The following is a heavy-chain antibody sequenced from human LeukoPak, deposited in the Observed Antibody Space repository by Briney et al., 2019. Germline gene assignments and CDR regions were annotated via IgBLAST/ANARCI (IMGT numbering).Heavy chain of an antibody. J-gene: IGHJ3*02. CDR3: AKLYYDSSGDAFDI. D-gene: IGHD3-22*01. Sequence: PGGSLRLSCAASGFTFSSYGMHWVRQAPGKGLEWVAVISYDGSNKYYADSVEGRFTISRDNSKNTLYLQMNSLRAEDTAVYYCAKLYYDSSGDAFDIWGQGTMVTVSS. CDR1: GFTFSSYG. V-gene: IGHV3-30*18. CDR2: ISYDGSNK.